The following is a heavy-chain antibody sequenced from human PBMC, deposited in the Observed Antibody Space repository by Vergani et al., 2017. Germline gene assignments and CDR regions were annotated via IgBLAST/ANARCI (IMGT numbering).Heavy chain of an antibody. CDR2: INWNSDSI. V-gene: IGHV3-9*01. CDR3: VKYIAASGNYWDFYL. Sequence: EVQLVESGGGLVQPGRSLRLSCAATGFTFDDYAMHWVRQAPGKGLEWVSGINWNSDSIAYADSVKGRVTISRDNAKNSLYLQMNSLRAEDTALYYCVKYIAASGNYWDFYLWGRGTLVTVSS. CDR1: GFTFDDYA. D-gene: IGHD6-13*01. J-gene: IGHJ2*01.